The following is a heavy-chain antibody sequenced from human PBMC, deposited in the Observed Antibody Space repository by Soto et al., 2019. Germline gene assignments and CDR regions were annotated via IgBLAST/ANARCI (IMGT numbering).Heavy chain of an antibody. CDR1: GDTLKTFD. J-gene: IGHJ6*03. CDR3: ARFNFKRPGDNDYYYMDV. V-gene: IGHV1-18*04. CDR2: ITTHNGDT. D-gene: IGHD1-1*01. Sequence: QVQLVQSGAEVKRPGASVKVSCKASGDTLKTFDVSWVRQAPGQGPEWMAWITTHNGDTNFAQKFRGRVSLTADTSAATAFMEVRNLRSDDTGVYFCARFNFKRPGDNDYYYMDVWGQGTTVTVS.